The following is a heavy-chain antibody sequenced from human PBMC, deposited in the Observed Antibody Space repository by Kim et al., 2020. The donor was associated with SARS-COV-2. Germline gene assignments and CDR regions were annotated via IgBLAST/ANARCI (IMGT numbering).Heavy chain of an antibody. Sequence: SVKVSCKASGGTFSSYAISWVRQAPGQGLEWLGRIIPILGIANYAQKFQGRVTITADKSTSTAYMELRSLRSEETAVYYCAREQVMGVFRGVIRTDY. CDR1: GGTFSSYA. CDR3: AREQVMGVFRGVIRTDY. CDR2: IIPILGIA. D-gene: IGHD3-16*02. J-gene: IGHJ4*01. V-gene: IGHV1-69*04.